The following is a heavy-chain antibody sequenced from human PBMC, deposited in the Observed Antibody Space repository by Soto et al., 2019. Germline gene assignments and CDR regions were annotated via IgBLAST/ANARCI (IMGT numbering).Heavy chain of an antibody. V-gene: IGHV3-48*02. Sequence: GGSLRLSCAASGFTFSSYSMNWVRQAPGKGLEWVSYISSSSSTIYYADSVKGRFTISRDNAKNSLYLQMNSLRDEDTAVYYCASLLDIVVVVAAEANYYGMDVWGQGTTVTVSS. CDR2: ISSSSSTI. CDR3: ASLLDIVVVVAAEANYYGMDV. D-gene: IGHD2-15*01. J-gene: IGHJ6*02. CDR1: GFTFSSYS.